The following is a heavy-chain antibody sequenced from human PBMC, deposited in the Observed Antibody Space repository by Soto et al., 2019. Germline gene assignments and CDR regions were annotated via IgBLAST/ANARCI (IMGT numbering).Heavy chain of an antibody. Sequence: GGSLRLSCAASGFTFSSRWMHWVRQXPGKGLQWVSRIRHDGADSNYADFVGGRFTISRDNTKNTLHLQMNSLRAEDTAVYFCAADLVAGSGSLGHWGQGTLVTVSS. D-gene: IGHD3-10*01. CDR1: GFTFSSRW. CDR3: AADLVAGSGSLGH. J-gene: IGHJ4*02. V-gene: IGHV3-74*01. CDR2: IRHDGADS.